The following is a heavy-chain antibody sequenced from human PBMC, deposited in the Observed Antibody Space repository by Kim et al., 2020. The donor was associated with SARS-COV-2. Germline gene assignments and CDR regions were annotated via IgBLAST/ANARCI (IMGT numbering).Heavy chain of an antibody. D-gene: IGHD6-19*01. CDR1: GFTFSSYA. CDR3: ARGSQPWLLRGAFDI. J-gene: IGHJ3*02. V-gene: IGHV3-30-3*01. Sequence: GGSLRLSCAASGFTFSSYAMHWVRQAPGKGLEWVAVISYDGSNKYYADSVKRRFTISRDNSKNTLYLQMNSLRAEDTAVYYCARGSQPWLLRGAFDIWGQGTMVTVSS. CDR2: ISYDGSNK.